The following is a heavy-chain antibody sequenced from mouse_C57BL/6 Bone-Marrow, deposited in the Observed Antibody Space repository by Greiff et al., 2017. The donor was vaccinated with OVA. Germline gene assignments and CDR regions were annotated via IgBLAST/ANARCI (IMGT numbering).Heavy chain of an antibody. V-gene: IGHV5-17*01. Sequence: EVMLVESGGGLVKPGGSLKLSCAASGFTFSDYGMHWVRQAPEKGLEWVAYISSGSSTIYYADTVKGRFTISRDNAKNTLFLQMTSLRSEDTAMYYCAKPHYYGSSFAYWGQGTLVTVSA. CDR2: ISSGSSTI. CDR1: GFTFSDYG. J-gene: IGHJ3*01. CDR3: AKPHYYGSSFAY. D-gene: IGHD1-1*01.